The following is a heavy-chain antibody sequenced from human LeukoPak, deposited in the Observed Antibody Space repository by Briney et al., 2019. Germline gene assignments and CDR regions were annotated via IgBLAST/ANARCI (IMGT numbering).Heavy chain of an antibody. J-gene: IGHJ4*02. CDR2: ISWNSGSI. CDR1: GFTFDDYA. V-gene: IGHV3-9*01. CDR3: AKDPTPMVRGVILNYFDY. Sequence: GRSLRLSCASSGFTFDDYAMDWVRQAPGKGLEWVSCISWNSGSIGYADSVKGRFTISRDNAKNSLYLQMNSLRAEDTALYYCAKDPTPMVRGVILNYFDYWGQGTLVTVSS. D-gene: IGHD3-10*01.